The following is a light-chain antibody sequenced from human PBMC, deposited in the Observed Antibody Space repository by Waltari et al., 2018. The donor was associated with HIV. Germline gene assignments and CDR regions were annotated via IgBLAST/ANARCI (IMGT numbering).Light chain of an antibody. CDR1: SSNIGTNA. CDR2: KSN. V-gene: IGLV1-44*01. CDR3: AAWDDSLNEV. J-gene: IGLJ3*02. Sequence: QSVLTQPPSASGTPGQRVTISCSGSSSNIGTNAVNWYQQLPGTAPKLLIYKSNERSSGVPDRFSASKSGASAALAISGLQSEDEAGYYCAAWDDSLNEVFGGGTKLTVL.